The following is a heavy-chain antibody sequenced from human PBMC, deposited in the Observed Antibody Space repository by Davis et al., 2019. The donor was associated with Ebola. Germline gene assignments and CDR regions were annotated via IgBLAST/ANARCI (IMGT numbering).Heavy chain of an antibody. CDR1: GFTFDDYA. V-gene: IGHV3-43*02. Sequence: PGGSLRLSCAASGFTFDDYAMHWVRQAPGKGLEWVSLISGDGGSTYYADSVKGRFTISRDNSKNSLYLQMNSLRTEDTALYYCAIGPSSGYEYFQHWGQGTLVTVSS. CDR3: AIGPSSGYEYFQH. J-gene: IGHJ1*01. D-gene: IGHD3-22*01. CDR2: ISGDGGST.